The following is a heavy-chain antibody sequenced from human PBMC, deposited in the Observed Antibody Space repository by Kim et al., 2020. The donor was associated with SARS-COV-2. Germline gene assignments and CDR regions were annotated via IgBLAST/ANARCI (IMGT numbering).Heavy chain of an antibody. D-gene: IGHD3-10*01. CDR1: GYTFTSYG. CDR2: ISAYNGNT. Sequence: ASVKVSCKASGYTFTSYGISWVRQAPGQGLEWMGWISAYNGNTNYAQKLQGRVTMTTDTSTSTAYMELRSLRSDDTAVYYCARVELLWFGELFQPQDYWGQGTLVTVSS. V-gene: IGHV1-18*01. J-gene: IGHJ4*02. CDR3: ARVELLWFGELFQPQDY.